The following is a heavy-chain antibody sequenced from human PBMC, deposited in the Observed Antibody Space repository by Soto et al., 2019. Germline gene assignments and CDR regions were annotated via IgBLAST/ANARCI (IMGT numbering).Heavy chain of an antibody. J-gene: IGHJ6*02. V-gene: IGHV1-69*12. Sequence: QVQLVQSGAEVKKPGSSLKVSCKASGGTFTNYAFSWVRQAPGQGLEWMGGIIPVFGTPDYAQKFQGRVTITADESTRTASMALSSLRSDDTAVYYCARERSVGYCITTTCPKPFYYYAMDVWGQGTMVTVSS. CDR3: ARERSVGYCITTTCPKPFYYYAMDV. CDR2: IIPVFGTP. D-gene: IGHD2-2*01. CDR1: GGTFTNYA.